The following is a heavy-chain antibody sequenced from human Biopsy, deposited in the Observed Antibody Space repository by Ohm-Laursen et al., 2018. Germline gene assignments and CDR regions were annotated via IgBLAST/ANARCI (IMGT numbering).Heavy chain of an antibody. V-gene: IGHV1-18*01. CDR2: INTYSGNT. CDR1: GYTFTTYG. J-gene: IGHJ4*02. D-gene: IGHD4-17*01. CDR3: ARDYYPYVDYLKDVPLCDS. Sequence: SVKVSCKASGYTFTTYGISWVRQAPGQGLEWMGWINTYSGNTNYGKKFHDRVIMTSDTSISTAYLEHRSLRSDDTAVYYCARDYYPYVDYLKDVPLCDSWGQGTLVTVSS.